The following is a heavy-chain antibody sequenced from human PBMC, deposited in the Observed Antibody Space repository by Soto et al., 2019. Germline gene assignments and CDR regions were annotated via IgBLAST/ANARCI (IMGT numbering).Heavy chain of an antibody. D-gene: IGHD6-6*01. V-gene: IGHV3-23*01. Sequence: EVQLLESGGGLVQPEGSLRLSCAASGFTFSNYAMSWVRQAPGKGLEWVSSITGGGSTKYYADAVKGRFTISRDNSKNPLYLQMNSMRAEDTALYYGAKISAPKSIYLPADYWGQGTLVTVSS. J-gene: IGHJ4*02. CDR1: GFTFSNYA. CDR3: AKISAPKSIYLPADY. CDR2: ITGGGSTK.